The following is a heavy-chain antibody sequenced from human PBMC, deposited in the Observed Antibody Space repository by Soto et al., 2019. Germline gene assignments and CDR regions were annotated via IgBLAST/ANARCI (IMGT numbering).Heavy chain of an antibody. CDR2: IYHSGST. J-gene: IGHJ4*02. D-gene: IGHD3-22*01. Sequence: SETLSLTCAVSGGSISSSNWWSWVRQPPGKGLEWIGEIYHSGSTNYNPSLKSRVTISVDKSKNQFSLKLSSVTAADTAVYYCTRDPLRDYYDSSGALFDYWGQGTLVTVSS. CDR1: GGSISSSNW. CDR3: TRDPLRDYYDSSGALFDY. V-gene: IGHV4-4*02.